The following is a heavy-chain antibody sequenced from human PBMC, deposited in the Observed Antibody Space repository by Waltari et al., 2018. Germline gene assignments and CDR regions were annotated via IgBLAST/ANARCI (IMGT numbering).Heavy chain of an antibody. V-gene: IGHV4-59*01. CDR2: IDSAGGT. CDR3: ARGGVGDWEWFDP. CDR1: GGSISGFY. D-gene: IGHD2-21*02. Sequence: QVQLQESGPSLLKPSETLSRICTVSGGSISGFYWSWVRQPPGTGLDCMVFIDSAGGTNFTPSLTSRVTMSGDTSKNPFSLKLSSVTAAATVFYYFARGGVGDWEWFDPWGQGTLVPVSS. J-gene: IGHJ5*02.